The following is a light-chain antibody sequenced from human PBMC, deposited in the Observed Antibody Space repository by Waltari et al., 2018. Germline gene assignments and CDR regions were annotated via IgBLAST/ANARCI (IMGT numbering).Light chain of an antibody. Sequence: DIQMTQSPSSLSASVGDRVTITCQASQDISNFLNWYQQKPGKAPKLLIYDASILQTGVPSRFRGRGSGSDFTLTISCLEPEDFATYYCQQHDRPPLTFGGGTRVEIK. CDR1: QDISNF. CDR3: QQHDRPPLT. J-gene: IGKJ4*01. V-gene: IGKV1-33*01. CDR2: DAS.